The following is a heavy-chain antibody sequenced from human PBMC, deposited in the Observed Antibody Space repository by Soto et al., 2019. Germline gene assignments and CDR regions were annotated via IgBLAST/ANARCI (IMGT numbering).Heavy chain of an antibody. Sequence: SETLSLTCAVYGGSFSGYYWNWIRQPPGKGLEWLGEIHHSGSTKYNPSLRSRVTISVDTSKNQISLKLSSATAADTAVYYCARGHSRARIEARPLFFGLDVWGQGTRVTVSS. J-gene: IGHJ6*02. CDR1: GGSFSGYY. D-gene: IGHD6-6*01. CDR3: ARGHSRARIEARPLFFGLDV. V-gene: IGHV4-34*01. CDR2: IHHSGST.